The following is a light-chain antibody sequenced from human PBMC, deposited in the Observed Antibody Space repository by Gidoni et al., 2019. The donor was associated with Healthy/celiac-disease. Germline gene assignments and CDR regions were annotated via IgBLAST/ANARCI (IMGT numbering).Light chain of an antibody. CDR2: GNS. CDR1: SSNIGAGYD. J-gene: IGLJ1*01. Sequence: QSVLTQPPSVSGAPGQRVPISCTGSSSNIGAGYDVHWYQQLPGTAPKLLIYGNSNRPSGVPDRFSGSKSGTSASLAISGLQAEDEADYYCQSYDSSLSAHNYVFGTGTKVTVL. CDR3: QSYDSSLSAHNYV. V-gene: IGLV1-40*01.